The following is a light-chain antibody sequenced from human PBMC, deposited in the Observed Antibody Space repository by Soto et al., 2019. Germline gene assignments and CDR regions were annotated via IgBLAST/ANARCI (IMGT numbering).Light chain of an antibody. CDR1: QGIRNH. CDR3: QQFYTWPVT. V-gene: IGKV3-15*01. Sequence: IVMTQSPATLSVSPGERVTFYCRASQGIRNHLAWYQHKPGQAPRLLISYGSAGATGIPARFSGSGSGTEFTLTINSLQSEDFAVYYCQQFYTWPVTFGGGTKGGYQ. CDR2: YGS. J-gene: IGKJ4*01.